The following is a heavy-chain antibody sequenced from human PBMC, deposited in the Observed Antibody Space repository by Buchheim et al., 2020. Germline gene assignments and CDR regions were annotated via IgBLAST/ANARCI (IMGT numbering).Heavy chain of an antibody. Sequence: QVQLVQSGAAVKKPGASVKVSCKASGYTFTGYYMHWVRQAPGQGLEWMGWINPNSGGTTYAQKFQGSVTMTRATSIRTAYMELSRLRSDDTAVYYCARAFAYNWNSHNWFDPWGQGTL. V-gene: IGHV1-2*02. CDR1: GYTFTGYY. CDR2: INPNSGGT. CDR3: ARAFAYNWNSHNWFDP. J-gene: IGHJ5*02. D-gene: IGHD1-7*01.